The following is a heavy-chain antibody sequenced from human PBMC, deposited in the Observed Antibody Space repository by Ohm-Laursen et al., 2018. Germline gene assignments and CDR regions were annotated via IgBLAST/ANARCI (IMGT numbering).Heavy chain of an antibody. D-gene: IGHD3-22*01. J-gene: IGHJ3*02. CDR2: MNPKSGNT. V-gene: IGHV1-8*01. Sequence: GASEKASCKAYGYTFTSYDINWVRQATGQGLEWMGWMNPKSGNTVYAQKFQGRVTMTRNTSISTAFMELSCLRSEVMAVYYCARGGDSFANAFDIWGQGTMVTVSS. CDR3: ARGGDSFANAFDI. CDR1: GYTFTSYD.